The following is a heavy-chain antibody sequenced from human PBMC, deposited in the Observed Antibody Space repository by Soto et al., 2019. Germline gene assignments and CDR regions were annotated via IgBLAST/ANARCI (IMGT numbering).Heavy chain of an antibody. V-gene: IGHV1-46*01. CDR1: GYTSTSYY. CDR2: INPSGGST. Sequence: GASVKVSCKASGYTSTSYYMHWVRQAPGQGLEWMGIINPSGGSTSYAQKFQGGVTMTRDTSTSTVYMELSSLRSEDTAVYYCAKGITGPKGYDSSGYYSGLDYWGQGTLVTVSS. CDR3: AKGITGPKGYDSSGYYSGLDY. J-gene: IGHJ4*02. D-gene: IGHD3-22*01.